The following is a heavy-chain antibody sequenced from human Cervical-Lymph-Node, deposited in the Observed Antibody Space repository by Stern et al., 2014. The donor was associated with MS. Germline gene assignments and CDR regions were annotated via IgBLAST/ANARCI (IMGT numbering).Heavy chain of an antibody. CDR2: IYPDDSDI. D-gene: IGHD1-1*01. CDR1: GYTFTNNW. Sequence: EVQLVESGAEVKKPGESLKISCKGSGYTFTNNWIAWVRQMPGKGLEWMGIIYPDDSDIRYSPSFQGQVTISANNSISPAYLQWSTLKAADSAVYYCARPPPRRKWDDPNYGMDVWGQGTTVTVSS. J-gene: IGHJ6*02. CDR3: ARPPPRRKWDDPNYGMDV. V-gene: IGHV5-51*03.